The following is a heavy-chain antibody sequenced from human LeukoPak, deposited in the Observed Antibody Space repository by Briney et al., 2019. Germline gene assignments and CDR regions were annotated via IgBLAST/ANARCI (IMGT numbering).Heavy chain of an antibody. CDR1: RFTFSPYW. CDR2: IKSDGGT. D-gene: IGHD3-22*01. Sequence: GGSLRLSCPTSRFTFSPYWMHWVGPAPGKGLVWVSRIKSDGGTNYADSVKGRFTISRDNSKKTVSLQMNSLSPEDPGVYYCARAPSEIGGYYPEYFRHWGQGTLVTVSS. V-gene: IGHV3-74*01. J-gene: IGHJ1*01. CDR3: ARAPSEIGGYYPEYFRH.